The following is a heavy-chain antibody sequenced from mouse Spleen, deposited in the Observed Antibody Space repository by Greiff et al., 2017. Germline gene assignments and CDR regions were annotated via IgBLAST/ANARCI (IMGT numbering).Heavy chain of an antibody. D-gene: IGHD2-3*01. CDR2: IYPYNGVS. Sequence: EVMLVESGPELVKPGASVKISCKASGYSFTGYYMHWVKQSHGNILDWIGYIYPYNGVSSYNQKFKGKATLTVDKSSSTAYMELRSLTSEDSAVYYCAGGYYHYAMDYWGQGTSVTVSS. V-gene: IGHV1-31*01. CDR1: GYSFTGYY. J-gene: IGHJ4*01. CDR3: AGGYYHYAMDY.